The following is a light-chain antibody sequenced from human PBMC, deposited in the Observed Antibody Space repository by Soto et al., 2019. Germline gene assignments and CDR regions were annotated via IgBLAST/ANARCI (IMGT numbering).Light chain of an antibody. Sequence: QSVLTHPASLSGSPGQSITISCTGTSSEIGTYNLVSWYQHYPGKAPKLMIYEGIKRPSGVSNRFSGSKSGNTAFLTISGLQAEDEADYYCCSYAGSGTDNYVFGSGTKVTVL. V-gene: IGLV2-23*01. J-gene: IGLJ1*01. CDR1: SSEIGTYNL. CDR2: EGI. CDR3: CSYAGSGTDNYV.